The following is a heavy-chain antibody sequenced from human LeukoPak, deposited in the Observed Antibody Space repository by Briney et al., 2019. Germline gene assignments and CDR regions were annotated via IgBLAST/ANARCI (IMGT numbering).Heavy chain of an antibody. V-gene: IGHV3-21*01. CDR2: ISSSSSYI. CDR1: GFTFSSYS. CDR3: ARDGRMATTDTEQFDY. Sequence: GGSLRLSCAASGFTFSSYSMNWVRQAPGKGLEWVSSISSSSSYIYYADSVKGRFTISRDNAKNSLYLQMNSLRAEDTAVYYCARDGRMATTDTEQFDYWGQGTLVTVSS. D-gene: IGHD5-24*01. J-gene: IGHJ4*02.